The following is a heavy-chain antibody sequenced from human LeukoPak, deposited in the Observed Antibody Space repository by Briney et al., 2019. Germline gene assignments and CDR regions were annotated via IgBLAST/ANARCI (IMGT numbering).Heavy chain of an antibody. D-gene: IGHD6-13*01. J-gene: IGHJ4*02. V-gene: IGHV4-59*12. Sequence: SETLSLTCTVSGGSISSYYWSWIRQPPGKGLEWIGYIYYSGSTNYNPSLKSRVTISVDTSKNQFSLKLSSVTAADTAVYYCAIERSDSSSWYRKGYFDYWGQGTLVTVSS. CDR3: AIERSDSSSWYRKGYFDY. CDR2: IYYSGST. CDR1: GGSISSYY.